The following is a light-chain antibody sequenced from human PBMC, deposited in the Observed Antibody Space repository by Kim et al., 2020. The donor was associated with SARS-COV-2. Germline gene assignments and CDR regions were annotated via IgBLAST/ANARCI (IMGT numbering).Light chain of an antibody. V-gene: IGLV3-19*01. CDR2: GKY. Sequence: SSELTQDPAVSVALGQTVRLICQGDSLRNYYATWYQQRPGQAPVLVLYGKYNRPSGIPDRFSGSASGNTASLTITGAQAEDEADYYCNSRDSSGDHVVFGGGTKLTVL. CDR3: NSRDSSGDHVV. CDR1: SLRNYY. J-gene: IGLJ3*02.